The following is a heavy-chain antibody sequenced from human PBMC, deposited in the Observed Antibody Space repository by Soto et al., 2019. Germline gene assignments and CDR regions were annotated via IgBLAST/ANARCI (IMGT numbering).Heavy chain of an antibody. J-gene: IGHJ2*01. D-gene: IGHD3-22*01. CDR1: GFTFTSSA. V-gene: IGHV1-58*01. CDR2: IVVGSGNT. CDR3: AADPYYYDSSGYSPDWYFDR. Sequence: SVKVSCKASGFTFTSSAVQWVRQARGQRLEWIGWIVVGSGNTNYAQKFQERVTITRDMSTSTAYMELSSLRSEDTAVYYCAADPYYYDSSGYSPDWYFDRRGRGTLFTVSS.